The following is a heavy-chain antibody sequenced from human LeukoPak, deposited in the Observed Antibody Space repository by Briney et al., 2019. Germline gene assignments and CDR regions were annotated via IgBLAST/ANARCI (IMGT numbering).Heavy chain of an antibody. D-gene: IGHD3-3*01. CDR3: TRDFVF. Sequence: GGSLRLSCAASGFAFSTYWMDWVRQAPGKGVEWVGNITQDRSVKHYVHSVRPRFTISRHNARNSVYLQMNALRVEDTAVYYCTRDFVFWGQGTLVTASS. CDR2: ITQDRSVK. J-gene: IGHJ4*02. V-gene: IGHV3-7*01. CDR1: GFAFSTYW.